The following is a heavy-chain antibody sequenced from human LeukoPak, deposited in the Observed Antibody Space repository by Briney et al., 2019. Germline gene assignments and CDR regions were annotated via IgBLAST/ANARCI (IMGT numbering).Heavy chain of an antibody. J-gene: IGHJ5*02. V-gene: IGHV1-69*13. CDR1: GYTFTSSD. CDR3: TRDPSVDYDLLSHWFDP. CDR2: IISFFGAA. Sequence: KPGASVKVSCTAFGYTFTSSDINWVRQATGQGLEWMGGIISFFGAAHYIQKFQGRLTITADESTSTAYMELSSLTSEDTAVYYCTRDPSVDYDLLSHWFDPWGQGTLVTVSS. D-gene: IGHD3-9*01.